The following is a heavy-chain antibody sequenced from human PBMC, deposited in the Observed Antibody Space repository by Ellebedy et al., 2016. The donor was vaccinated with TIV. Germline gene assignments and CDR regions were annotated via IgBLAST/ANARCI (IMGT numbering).Heavy chain of an antibody. J-gene: IGHJ4*02. CDR2: ISSDGSYT. CDR1: GFTFSSHW. V-gene: IGHV3-74*01. D-gene: IGHD2-2*01. CDR3: ARDIVVVPAAMPVGLGY. Sequence: GESLKISCTASGFTFSSHWMHWVRQAPGKGLVWVSRISSDGSYTSYADSVKGRFTISRDNAKNTLYLQMNSLRAEDTAVYYCARDIVVVPAAMPVGLGYWGQGTLVTVSS.